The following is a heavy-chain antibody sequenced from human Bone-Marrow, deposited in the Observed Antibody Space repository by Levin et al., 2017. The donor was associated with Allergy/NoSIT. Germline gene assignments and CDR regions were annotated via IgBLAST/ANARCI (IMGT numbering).Heavy chain of an antibody. D-gene: IGHD2/OR15-2a*01. CDR3: ARSPYCNDDNCYGNYFEH. CDR2: AYTSGST. CDR1: GDSISSGSYY. V-gene: IGHV4-61*02. Sequence: SQTLSLPCTVSGDSISSGSYYWSWIRQPAGKGLEWIGRAYTSGSTNYNPSLKSRVTISVDTSKNQFSLKLSSVTAADTAVYYCARSPYCNDDNCYGNYFEHWGQGTLVTVSS. J-gene: IGHJ4*02.